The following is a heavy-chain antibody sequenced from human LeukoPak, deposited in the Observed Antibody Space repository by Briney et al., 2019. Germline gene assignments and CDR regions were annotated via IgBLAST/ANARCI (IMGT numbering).Heavy chain of an antibody. CDR2: ISAYNGNT. V-gene: IGHV1-18*01. D-gene: IGHD6-19*01. CDR1: GYTFTSYG. CDR3: ARDRPERWEQWLLWYYYGMDV. J-gene: IGHJ6*02. Sequence: ASVKVSCKASGYTFTSYGISWVRQAPGQGLEWMGWISAYNGNTNYAQKLQGRVTMTTDTSTSTAYMELRSLRSDDTAVYYCARDRPERWEQWLLWYYYGMDVWGQGTTVTVSS.